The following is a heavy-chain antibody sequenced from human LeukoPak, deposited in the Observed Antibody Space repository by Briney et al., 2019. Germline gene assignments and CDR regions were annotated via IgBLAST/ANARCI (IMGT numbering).Heavy chain of an antibody. J-gene: IGHJ6*03. CDR2: ISSNGAST. CDR1: GFTFSSYA. Sequence: GGSLRLSCAASGFTFSSYAMHWVRLAPGKGLEYVSAISSNGASTYYANSVKGRFTISRDNSKNTLYLQMGSLRAEDMAVYYCASARGGWGIAAADYYYYYMDVWGKGTTVTVSS. CDR3: ASARGGWGIAAADYYYYYMDV. D-gene: IGHD6-13*01. V-gene: IGHV3-64*01.